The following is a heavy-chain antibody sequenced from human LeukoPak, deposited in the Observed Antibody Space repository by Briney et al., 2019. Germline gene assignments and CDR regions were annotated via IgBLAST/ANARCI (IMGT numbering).Heavy chain of an antibody. Sequence: GGSLRLSCEASTFTFIPGWMSWVRQAPGKGLEWVAMMKRDGSEKLYVDSVRGRFTFSRDNAKNSLYLQMDSLRDEDSALYYCASLDSAHPSGVHWGQGTLVTVSS. CDR1: TFTFIPGW. CDR2: MKRDGSEK. D-gene: IGHD5-18*01. J-gene: IGHJ4*02. CDR3: ASLDSAHPSGVH. V-gene: IGHV3-7*01.